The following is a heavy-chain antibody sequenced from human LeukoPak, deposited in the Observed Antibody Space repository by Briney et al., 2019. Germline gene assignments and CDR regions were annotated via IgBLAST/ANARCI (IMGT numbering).Heavy chain of an antibody. V-gene: IGHV1-69*05. Sequence: PVKVSCKASGGTFSSYAISWVRQAPGQGLEWMGGIIPIFGTANYAQKFQGRVTITTDESTSTAYMELSSLRSEDTAVYYCARGRAVTTPNPRYYYYYMDVWGKGTTVTVSS. D-gene: IGHD4-17*01. CDR1: GGTFSSYA. CDR2: IIPIFGTA. CDR3: ARGRAVTTPNPRYYYYYMDV. J-gene: IGHJ6*03.